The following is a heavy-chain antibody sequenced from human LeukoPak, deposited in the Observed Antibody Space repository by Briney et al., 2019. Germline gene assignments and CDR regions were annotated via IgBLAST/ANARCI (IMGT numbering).Heavy chain of an antibody. CDR2: INPSGGST. CDR1: GYTFTSYY. J-gene: IGHJ3*02. D-gene: IGHD6-19*01. V-gene: IGHV1-46*01. CDR3: AIGANATRYSSGWYAFDI. Sequence: GASVKVSCKASGYTFTSYYMHWVRQAPGQGLEWTGIINPSGGSTSYAQKFQGRVTMTRDTSTSTVYMELSSLRSEDTAVYYCAIGANATRYSSGWYAFDIWGQGTMVTVSS.